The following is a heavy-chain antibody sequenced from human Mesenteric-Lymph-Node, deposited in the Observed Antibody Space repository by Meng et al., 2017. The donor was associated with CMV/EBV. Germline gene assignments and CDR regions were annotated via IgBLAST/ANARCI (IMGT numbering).Heavy chain of an antibody. V-gene: IGHV4-39*01. J-gene: IGHJ4*02. Sequence: SETLSLTCTVSGGSVSTNSYYWGRLRQSPGKGLEWIGSIYYSGSTYYNPSLKSRVTISVDTSKNQFSLKLSSVTAADTAVYYCATDMADCSSTSCYSVWGQGTLVTVSS. CDR1: GGSVSTNSYY. CDR3: ATDMADCSSTSCYSV. CDR2: IYYSGST. D-gene: IGHD2-2*01.